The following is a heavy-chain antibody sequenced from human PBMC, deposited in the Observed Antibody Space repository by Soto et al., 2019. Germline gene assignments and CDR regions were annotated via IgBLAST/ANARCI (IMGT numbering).Heavy chain of an antibody. Sequence: SETLSLTCTVSGASISGFYWSWIRKSAGKGLEWIGRIYATGTTDYNPSLKSRVMMSVDTSKKQFSLKLSSVTAADTAVYYCARGILVVWFGETLPPQDWFDPWGQGTLVTVSS. J-gene: IGHJ5*02. CDR1: GASISGFY. CDR3: ARGILVVWFGETLPPQDWFDP. CDR2: IYATGTT. V-gene: IGHV4-4*07. D-gene: IGHD3-10*01.